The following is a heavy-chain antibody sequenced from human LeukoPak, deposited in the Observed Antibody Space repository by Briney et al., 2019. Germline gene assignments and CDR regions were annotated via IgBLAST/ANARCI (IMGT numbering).Heavy chain of an antibody. CDR3: ARLEGGYSGYNLGFGIDY. CDR2: ISSSSSIK. J-gene: IGHJ4*02. V-gene: IGHV3-48*02. CDR1: GFTFSDYS. Sequence: PGESLRLSCAASGFTFSDYSMNWVRQPPGKGLEWVSYISSSSSIKYYADSVKGRFTISRDNAKNSLYLQMNSLRDEDTAVYYCARLEGGYSGYNLGFGIDYWGQGTLVTVSS. D-gene: IGHD5-12*01.